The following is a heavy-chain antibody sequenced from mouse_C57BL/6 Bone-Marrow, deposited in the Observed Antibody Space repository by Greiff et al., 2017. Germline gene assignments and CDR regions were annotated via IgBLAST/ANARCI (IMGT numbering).Heavy chain of an antibody. V-gene: IGHV5-9*01. Sequence: DVKLVEPGGGLVKPGGSLKLSCAASGFTFSSYTMSWVRQTPEKRLEWVATISGGGGNTYYPDSVKGRFTISRDNAKNTLYLQMSSLRSEDTALYYRGRRKSKEYYAMDYWGQGTSVTVSS. J-gene: IGHJ4*01. CDR3: GRRKSKEYYAMDY. CDR1: GFTFSSYT. CDR2: ISGGGGNT. D-gene: IGHD2-5*01.